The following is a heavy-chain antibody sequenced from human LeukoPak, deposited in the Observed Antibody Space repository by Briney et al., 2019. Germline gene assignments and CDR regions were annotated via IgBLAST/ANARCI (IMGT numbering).Heavy chain of an antibody. V-gene: IGHV3-23*01. D-gene: IGHD6-13*01. CDR3: AKALYSRWSLHY. J-gene: IGHJ4*02. CDR1: EFTLSNYA. Sequence: GGSLRLSCVASEFTLSNYAMTWARQAPGKGLEWVSTISGGGDSTYFAESVKGRFTISRDNSKNTLYLQMNGLRAEDTALYYCAKALYSRWSLHYWGQGTLVTVSS. CDR2: ISGGGDST.